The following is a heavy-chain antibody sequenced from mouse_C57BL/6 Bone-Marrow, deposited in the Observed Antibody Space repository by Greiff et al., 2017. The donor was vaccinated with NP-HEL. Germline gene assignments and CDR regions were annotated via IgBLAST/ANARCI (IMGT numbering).Heavy chain of an antibody. CDR1: GYTFTNYW. J-gene: IGHJ3*01. CDR3: ARCDYSAWFAY. D-gene: IGHD2-4*01. V-gene: IGHV1-63*01. CDR2: IYPGGGYT. Sequence: VMLVESGAELVRPGTSVKMSCKASGYTFTNYWIGWAKQRPGHGLEWIGDIYPGGGYTNYNEKFKGKATLTADKSSSTAYMQFSSLTSEDSAIYYCARCDYSAWFAYWGQGTLVTVSA.